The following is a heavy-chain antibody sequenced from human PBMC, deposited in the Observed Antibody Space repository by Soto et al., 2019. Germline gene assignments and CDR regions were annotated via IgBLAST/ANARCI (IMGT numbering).Heavy chain of an antibody. D-gene: IGHD3-22*01. CDR2: IYHSGST. Sequence: QLQLQESGSGLVKLSQTLSLTCAVSGGSISSGGYSWNWIRQPPGKGLEWIGYIYHSGSTSYNPSLTRRVSISVDKSKNQFSLKLSSVTAADTAVYYCARDALTGYYYEKWCRGTLVTVSS. J-gene: IGHJ4*02. CDR1: GGSISSGGYS. CDR3: ARDALTGYYYEK. V-gene: IGHV4-30-2*01.